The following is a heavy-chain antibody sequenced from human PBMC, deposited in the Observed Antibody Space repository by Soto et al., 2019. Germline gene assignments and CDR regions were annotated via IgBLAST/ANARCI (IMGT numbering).Heavy chain of an antibody. Sequence: ASVKVSCKASGYTFTSYGISWVRQAPGQGLEWMGWINVYNGNTKYAQKVQGRVTMTTDTSTSTAYMERRSLRSDDTAVYYCARGVGSGSYYNQYNWFDPWGQGTLVTVSS. D-gene: IGHD3-10*01. CDR1: GYTFTSYG. CDR3: ARGVGSGSYYNQYNWFDP. CDR2: INVYNGNT. J-gene: IGHJ5*02. V-gene: IGHV1-18*01.